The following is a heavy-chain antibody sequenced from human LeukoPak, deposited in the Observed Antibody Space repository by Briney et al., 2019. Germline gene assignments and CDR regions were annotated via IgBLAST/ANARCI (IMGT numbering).Heavy chain of an antibody. D-gene: IGHD3-10*01. CDR1: GGSISSYY. V-gene: IGHV4-59*01. J-gene: IGHJ6*02. Sequence: PSETLSLTCTVSGGSISSYYWSWIRQPPGKGLEWIGYIYYSGSTNYNPSLKSRVTISVDTSKSQFSLKLSSVTAADTAVYYCARDMGYYGSGSYYYYGMDVWGQGTTVTVSS. CDR2: IYYSGST. CDR3: ARDMGYYGSGSYYYYGMDV.